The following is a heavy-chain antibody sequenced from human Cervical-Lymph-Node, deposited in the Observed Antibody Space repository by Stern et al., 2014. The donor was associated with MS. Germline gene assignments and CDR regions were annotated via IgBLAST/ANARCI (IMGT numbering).Heavy chain of an antibody. V-gene: IGHV4-59*01. D-gene: IGHD3-10*01. Sequence: QVQLQESGPGLVKPSETLSLTCTVSGGSISSYYWSWIRQPPGKGLEWIGYIYYSGSTNYNPSLKSRVTISVDTSKNQFSMKLSSVTAADTAVYYCARGGVTMVRGVIVGNWFDPWGQGTLVTVSS. CDR3: ARGGVTMVRGVIVGNWFDP. CDR1: GGSISSYY. J-gene: IGHJ5*02. CDR2: IYYSGST.